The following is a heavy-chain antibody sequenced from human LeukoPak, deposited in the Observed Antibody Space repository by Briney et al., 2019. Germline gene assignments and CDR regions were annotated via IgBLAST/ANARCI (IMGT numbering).Heavy chain of an antibody. J-gene: IGHJ6*03. V-gene: IGHV4-59*01. CDR1: GGSISSYY. Sequence: PSETLSLTCTVSGGSISSYYWSWIRQPPGKGLEWIGYIYYSGSTNYNPSLKSRVTISVDTSKNQFSLKLSSVTAADTAVYYCARAEGSYYMDVWGKGTTVTVSS. CDR2: IYYSGST. CDR3: ARAEGSYYMDV.